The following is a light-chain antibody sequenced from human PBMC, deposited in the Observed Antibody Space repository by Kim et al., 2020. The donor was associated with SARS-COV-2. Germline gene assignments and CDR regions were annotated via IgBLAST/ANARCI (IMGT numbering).Light chain of an antibody. V-gene: IGLV3-1*01. Sequence: VSPGQTGSITCSGDKLGDKYACWYQQKPGQSPVLVIYQESKRPSGIPERFSGSNSGNTATLTISGTQAMDEADYYCQAWDSSTAVFGGGTQLTVL. CDR3: QAWDSSTAV. CDR1: KLGDKY. CDR2: QES. J-gene: IGLJ2*01.